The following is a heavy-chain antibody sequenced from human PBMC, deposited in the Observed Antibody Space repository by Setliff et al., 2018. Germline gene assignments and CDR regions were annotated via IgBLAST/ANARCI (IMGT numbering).Heavy chain of an antibody. CDR2: INWDGGII. CDR1: GFSFDDYA. Sequence: GGSLRLSCEGSGFSFDDYAMNWVRQAPGKGLEWLSRINWDGGIIEYADYVKGRFTISKDNARNSLYLQMNSLRAEDTAVYYCARDFGGTVVPSPMDHWGQGTLVTVSS. V-gene: IGHV3-20*04. D-gene: IGHD3-16*01. CDR3: ARDFGGTVVPSPMDH. J-gene: IGHJ4*02.